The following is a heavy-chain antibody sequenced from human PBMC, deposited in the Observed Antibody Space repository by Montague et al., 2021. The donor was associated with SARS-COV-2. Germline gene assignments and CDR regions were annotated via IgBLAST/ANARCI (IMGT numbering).Heavy chain of an antibody. CDR3: ARGQVTIVAILIVFPAAGAIDF. J-gene: IGHJ3*01. CDR1: GGSFSDYY. V-gene: IGHV4-34*01. CDR2: ITHSGTS. Sequence: SETLSLTCAVYGGSFSDYYWTWVRHRPGKGLEWIGEITHSGTSKYNPSLNNQVTISVEKSKNQIYLKLTSTTAADTATYYCARGQVTIVAILIVFPAAGAIDFWGQGTTVTVSS. D-gene: IGHD3-3*01.